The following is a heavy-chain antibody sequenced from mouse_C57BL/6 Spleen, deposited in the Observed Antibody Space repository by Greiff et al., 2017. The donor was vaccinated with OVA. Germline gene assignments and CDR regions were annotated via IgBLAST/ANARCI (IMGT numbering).Heavy chain of an antibody. V-gene: IGHV1-15*01. J-gene: IGHJ4*01. CDR1: GYTFTDYY. D-gene: IGHD1-1*01. Sequence: VQLQQSGAELVRPGASVTLSCKASGYTFTDYYMHWVKQTPVHGLEWIGAIDPETGGTAYNQKFKGKAILTADKSSSTAYMELRSLTSEDSAVYCCTGDYYGSSYVDYAMDYWGQGTSVTVSS. CDR3: TGDYYGSSYVDYAMDY. CDR2: IDPETGGT.